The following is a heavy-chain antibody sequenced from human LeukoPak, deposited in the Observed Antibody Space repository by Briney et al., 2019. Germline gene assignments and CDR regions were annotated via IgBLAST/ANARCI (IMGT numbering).Heavy chain of an antibody. Sequence: SETLSLTCAVCGGSFSGYYWSWIRQPPGKGLEWIGEINHSGSTNYNPSLKSRVTISVDTSKNQFSLKLSSVTAADTAVYYCARGRNYWGQGTLVTVSS. J-gene: IGHJ4*02. V-gene: IGHV4-34*01. CDR3: ARGRNY. CDR1: GGSFSGYY. CDR2: INHSGST.